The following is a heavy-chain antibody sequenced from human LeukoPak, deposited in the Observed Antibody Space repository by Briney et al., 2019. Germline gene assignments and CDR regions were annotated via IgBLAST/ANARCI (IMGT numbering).Heavy chain of an antibody. J-gene: IGHJ4*02. CDR2: LYDAGNT. Sequence: SETLSLTCTASGGSITSSNYYWAWIRQPPGKGLEWIGSLYDAGNTYYNPSLKSRVAISVDTAKKQVSLRLTSLTAADTAVYYCARDVTVRGSPYRRYFDFWGQGSLVAVSS. V-gene: IGHV4-39*07. D-gene: IGHD3-10*01. CDR3: ARDVTVRGSPYRRYFDF. CDR1: GGSITSSNYY.